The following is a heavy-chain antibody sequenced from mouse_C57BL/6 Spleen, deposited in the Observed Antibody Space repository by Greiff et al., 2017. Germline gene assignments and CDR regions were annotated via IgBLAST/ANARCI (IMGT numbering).Heavy chain of an antibody. CDR1: GYTFTSYW. D-gene: IGHD4-1*01. CDR2: IYPSDSET. Sequence: QVQLQQSGAELVRPGSSVKLSCKASGYTFTSYWMDWVKQRPGQGLEWIGNIYPSDSETHYNQKFKDKATLTVDKSSSTAYMQLSSLTSEDSAVYYCARWGTGTGFAYWGQGTLVTVSA. V-gene: IGHV1-61*01. CDR3: ARWGTGTGFAY. J-gene: IGHJ3*01.